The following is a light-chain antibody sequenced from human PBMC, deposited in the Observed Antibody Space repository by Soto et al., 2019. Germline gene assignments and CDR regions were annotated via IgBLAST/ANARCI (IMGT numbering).Light chain of an antibody. CDR3: QSYDTSLSASV. CDR1: RSNIGAGYA. Sequence: QSELTQPPSVSGAPGQRVTISCTGSRSNIGAGYAVHWYQQLPGTAPKLLIYDNTNRPSGVPDRFSASESGTSASLAITGLQSEDEADYYCQSYDTSLSASVFGGGTKLTVL. J-gene: IGLJ2*01. CDR2: DNT. V-gene: IGLV1-40*01.